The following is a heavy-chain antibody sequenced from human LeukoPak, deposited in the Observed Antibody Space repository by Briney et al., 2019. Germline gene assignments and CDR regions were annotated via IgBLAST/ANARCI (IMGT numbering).Heavy chain of an antibody. J-gene: IGHJ3*02. CDR3: ARRPPNSLITIFGVVNGQYAFDI. CDR2: IYPGDSDT. D-gene: IGHD3-3*01. V-gene: IGHV5-51*01. CDR1: GYSFTSYW. Sequence: GVSLQISSQGSGYSFTSYWIGWVRPMPGKGLEWMGIIYPGDSDTRYSPSFQGQVTISADKSISTAYLQWSSLKASDIAIYYCARRPPNSLITIFGVVNGQYAFDIWGQGTMVTVSS.